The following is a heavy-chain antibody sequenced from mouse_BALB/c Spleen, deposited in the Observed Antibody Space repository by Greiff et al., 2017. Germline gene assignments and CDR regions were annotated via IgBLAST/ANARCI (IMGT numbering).Heavy chain of an antibody. V-gene: IGHV3-6*02. J-gene: IGHJ1*01. CDR2: ISYDGSN. Sequence: EVKLMESGPGLVKPSQSLSLTCSVTGYSITSGYYWNWIRQFPGNKLEWMGYISYDGSNNYNPSLKNRISITRDTSKNQFFLKLNSVTTEDTATYYCARDFDVWGAGTTVTVSS. CDR3: ARDFDV. CDR1: GYSITSGYY.